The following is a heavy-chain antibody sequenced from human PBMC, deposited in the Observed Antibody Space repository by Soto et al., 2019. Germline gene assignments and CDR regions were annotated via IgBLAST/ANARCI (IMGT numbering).Heavy chain of an antibody. CDR1: GGSSSRTGYY. D-gene: IGHD3-22*01. J-gene: IGHJ4*02. CDR2: IYYNGGA. CDR3: ARGGPSGYYYLFYY. Sequence: SETLSLTCTVSGGSSSRTGYYWGWIRQSPGKGMEWIGSIYYNGGAFYNPSLKRRVTISVDTSKTQFSLDLGSVTTTDTAVYYCARGGPSGYYYLFYYWGQGTQVTVSS. V-gene: IGHV4-39*01.